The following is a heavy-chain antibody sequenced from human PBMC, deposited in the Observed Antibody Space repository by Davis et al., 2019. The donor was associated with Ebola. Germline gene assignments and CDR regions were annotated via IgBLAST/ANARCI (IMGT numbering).Heavy chain of an antibody. CDR2: LGTSADT. J-gene: IGHJ3*02. D-gene: IGHD1-26*01. CDR3: VKDTSNIWFDI. V-gene: IGHV3-53*01. CDR1: GFIVGDKY. Sequence: GGSLRLSCAASGFIVGDKYMSWVRQAPGKGLEWVSTLGTSADTYYADSVKGRFTISRDNSKNTLYLQMNGLRVEDTAIYFCVKDTSNIWFDIWGQGTMVTVSS.